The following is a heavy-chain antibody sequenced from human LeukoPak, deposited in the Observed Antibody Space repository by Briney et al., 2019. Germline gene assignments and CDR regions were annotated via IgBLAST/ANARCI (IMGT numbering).Heavy chain of an antibody. Sequence: GGTLRLSCSVSGFTFSTYVMHWVRQAPGKGLEYVSAISSNGDNTYYADSVKGRFTISKDNSKNTLYLQMSSLRADDTAVYYCVRGTGYWGQGTLVTVSS. J-gene: IGHJ4*02. V-gene: IGHV3-64D*06. CDR3: VRGTGY. CDR1: GFTFSTYV. CDR2: ISSNGDNT.